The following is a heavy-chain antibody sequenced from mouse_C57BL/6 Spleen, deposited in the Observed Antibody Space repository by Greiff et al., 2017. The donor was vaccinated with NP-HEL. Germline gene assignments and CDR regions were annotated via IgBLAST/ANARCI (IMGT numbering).Heavy chain of an antibody. Sequence: EVQLVESGGGLVQSGRSLRLSCATSGFTFSDFYMEWVRQAPGKGLEWIAASRNKANDDTTEYSASVKGRFIVSRDTSQSILYLQMNALRAEDTAIYYCARVSFHYYAMDYWGQGTSVTVSS. CDR2: SRNKANDDTT. CDR1: GFTFSDFY. J-gene: IGHJ4*01. CDR3: ARVSFHYYAMDY. D-gene: IGHD6-2*01. V-gene: IGHV7-1*01.